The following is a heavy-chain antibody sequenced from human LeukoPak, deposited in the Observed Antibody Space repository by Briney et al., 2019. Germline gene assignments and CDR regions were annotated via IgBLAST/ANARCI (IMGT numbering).Heavy chain of an antibody. CDR2: IYYSGST. D-gene: IGHD1-1*01. CDR1: GGSISSYY. CDR3: AKTDSRYYYYGMDV. V-gene: IGHV4-59*01. Sequence: SETLSLTCTVSGGSISSYYWSWIRQPPGKGLEWIGYIYYSGSTNYNPSLKSRVTISVDTSKNQFSLKLSSVTAADTAVYYCAKTDSRYYYYGMDVWGQGTTVTVS. J-gene: IGHJ6*02.